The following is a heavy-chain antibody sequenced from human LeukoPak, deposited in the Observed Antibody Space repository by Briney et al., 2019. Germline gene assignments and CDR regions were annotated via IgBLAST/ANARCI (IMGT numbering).Heavy chain of an antibody. Sequence: GGSLRLSCAASGFTFSNYAMNWVRQAPGKGLEWVSSISSSSSYIYYADSVKGRFTISRDNAKNTLYLQMNSLRAEDTAVYYCAKDRRSSYDSSGSYYYYYMDVWGKGTTVTVSS. CDR3: AKDRRSSYDSSGSYYYYYMDV. J-gene: IGHJ6*03. CDR1: GFTFSNYA. V-gene: IGHV3-21*01. CDR2: ISSSSSYI. D-gene: IGHD3-22*01.